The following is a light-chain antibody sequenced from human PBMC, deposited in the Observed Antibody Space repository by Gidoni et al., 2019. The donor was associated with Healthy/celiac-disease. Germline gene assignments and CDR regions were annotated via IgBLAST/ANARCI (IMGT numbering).Light chain of an antibody. V-gene: IGKV4-1*01. J-gene: IGKJ1*01. CDR3: QQYYSTPQT. CDR1: QSVLYSSNNKNY. CDR2: WAS. Sequence: DIVMPQSPDSLAVSLGERATINSKSSQSVLYSSNNKNYLAWYQQKPGQPPKLLIYWASTRESGVPDRFSGSGSGTDFTLTISSLQAEDVAVYYCQQYYSTPQTFGQGTKVEIK.